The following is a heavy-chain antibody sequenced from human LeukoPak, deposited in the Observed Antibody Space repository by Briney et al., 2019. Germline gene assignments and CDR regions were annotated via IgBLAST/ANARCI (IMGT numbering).Heavy chain of an antibody. Sequence: GGSLRLSCTASGFTFSDYWMTWVRQAPGKGLEWVANTKQDGSAKYYVDSVKGRFTISRDNAKDSLYLQMDSLRVEDTATYYCARWRGSTSERSDYWGQGTLVTVSS. CDR3: ARWRGSTSERSDY. CDR2: TKQDGSAK. D-gene: IGHD2-2*01. CDR1: GFTFSDYW. V-gene: IGHV3-7*01. J-gene: IGHJ4*02.